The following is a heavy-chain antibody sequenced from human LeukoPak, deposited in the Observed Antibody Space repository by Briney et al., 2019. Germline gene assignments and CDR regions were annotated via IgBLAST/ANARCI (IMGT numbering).Heavy chain of an antibody. D-gene: IGHD3-10*01. Sequence: SETLSLTCTVSGGSISSYYWSWVRQPPGKGLEWIGFVYYTGSTNYSPSLKSRVTISVDTSKNQFSLKLSSVTAADTAVYYCARAQGLWFGEFFYYYYYMDVWGKGTTVTISS. CDR1: GGSISSYY. CDR3: ARAQGLWFGEFFYYYYYMDV. J-gene: IGHJ6*03. CDR2: VYYTGST. V-gene: IGHV4-59*01.